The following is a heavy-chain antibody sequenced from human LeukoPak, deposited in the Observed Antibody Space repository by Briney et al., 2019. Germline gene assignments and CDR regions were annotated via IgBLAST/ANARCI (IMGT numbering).Heavy chain of an antibody. CDR1: GFTFSGSA. J-gene: IGHJ6*02. CDR3: TRHPRGYYGMDV. V-gene: IGHV3-73*01. Sequence: GGSLRLSCAASGFTFSGSAMHWVRQASGKGLEWVGRIRSKANSYATAHAASVKGRFTISRDDSENTAYLQMNSLKTEDTAVYYCTRHPRGYYGMDVWGQGTTVTVSS. CDR2: IRSKANSYAT.